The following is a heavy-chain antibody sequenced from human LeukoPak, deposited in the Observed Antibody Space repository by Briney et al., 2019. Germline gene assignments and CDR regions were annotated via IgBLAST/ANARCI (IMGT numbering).Heavy chain of an antibody. D-gene: IGHD5-24*01. CDR1: GFTFSSYA. J-gene: IGHJ3*02. CDR3: AKDRAGDGIRAFDI. Sequence: GGSLRLSCAASGFTFSSYAMSWVRQAPGKGLEWVSGISRKSSSIDYADSVKGRFTISRDNAKNSLYLQMNSLRAEDTALYYCAKDRAGDGIRAFDIWGQGTMVTVSS. V-gene: IGHV3-9*01. CDR2: ISRKSSSI.